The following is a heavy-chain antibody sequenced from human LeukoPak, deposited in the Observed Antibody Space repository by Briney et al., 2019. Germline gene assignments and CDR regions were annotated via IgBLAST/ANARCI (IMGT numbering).Heavy chain of an antibody. J-gene: IGHJ6*04. CDR1: GYTFTTYG. V-gene: IGHV1-18*01. CDR2: ISAYNGNT. CDR3: ARGLETFYCSGGSCYQFYMDV. D-gene: IGHD2-15*01. Sequence: ASVKVSCKASGYTFTTYGISWVRQAPGQGLEWMGWISAYNGNTNYAQKFQGRVTMTTDTSTSTAYMELRSLRFEDTAVYFCARGLETFYCSGGSCYQFYMDVWGKGTTVTISS.